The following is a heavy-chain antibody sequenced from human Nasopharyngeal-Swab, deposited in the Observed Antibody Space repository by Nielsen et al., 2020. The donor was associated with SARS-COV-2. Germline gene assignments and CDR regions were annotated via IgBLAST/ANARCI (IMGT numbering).Heavy chain of an antibody. J-gene: IGHJ6*02. CDR1: GYTFTSYD. V-gene: IGHV1-8*01. Sequence: ASVKVSCKASGYTFTSYDINWVRQATGQGLEWMGWMNPNSGNTGYAQKFQGRVTRTRNTSISTAYMELSSLRSEDTAVYYCARSHPPDYDILTGYYYYGMDVWGQGTTVTVSS. CDR3: ARSHPPDYDILTGYYYYGMDV. D-gene: IGHD3-9*01. CDR2: MNPNSGNT.